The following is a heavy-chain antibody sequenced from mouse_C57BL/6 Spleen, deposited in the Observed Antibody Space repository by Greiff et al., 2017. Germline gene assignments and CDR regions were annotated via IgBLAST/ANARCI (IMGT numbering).Heavy chain of an antibody. CDR3: ARMPYYYSSSYVDY. V-gene: IGHV1-50*01. J-gene: IGHJ2*01. CDR2: IDPSDSYT. Sequence: QVQLQQSGAELVKPGASVKLSCKASGYTFTSYRMQWVKQRPGQGLEWIGEIDPSDSYTNYNQKFKGKATLTVDTSSSTAYMQLISLTSEDSAVYYCARMPYYYSSSYVDYWGQGTTLTVSS. CDR1: GYTFTSYR. D-gene: IGHD1-1*01.